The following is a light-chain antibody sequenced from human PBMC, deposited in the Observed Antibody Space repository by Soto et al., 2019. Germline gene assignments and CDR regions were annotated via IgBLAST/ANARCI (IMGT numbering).Light chain of an antibody. CDR1: QSVSSRY. CDR2: GAS. V-gene: IGKV3-20*01. Sequence: EIVLTQSPGTLSLSPGERATLSCRASQSVSSRYLAWYQQKPGQAPRLLIYGASSRATGIPDRFSGSGSGTDCTLTISRLEPEDFAVYYWQQYGNSPPWTFGQGTKVEIK. CDR3: QQYGNSPPWT. J-gene: IGKJ1*01.